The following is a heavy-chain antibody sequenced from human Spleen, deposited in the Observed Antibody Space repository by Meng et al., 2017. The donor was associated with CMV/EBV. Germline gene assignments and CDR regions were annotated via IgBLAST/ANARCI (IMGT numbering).Heavy chain of an antibody. J-gene: IGHJ6*02. V-gene: IGHV3-30*03. CDR1: GFTFGNYG. Sequence: GESLKISCAASGFTFGNYGMSWVRQAPGKGLEWLAAISHDGSSKYFADSVKGRFTISRDSSKNTLYVQMNSLRAEDTAVYYCARTFGLFWSDYPYYYGMDVWGQGTTVTVSS. D-gene: IGHD3-3*01. CDR3: ARTFGLFWSDYPYYYGMDV. CDR2: ISHDGSSK.